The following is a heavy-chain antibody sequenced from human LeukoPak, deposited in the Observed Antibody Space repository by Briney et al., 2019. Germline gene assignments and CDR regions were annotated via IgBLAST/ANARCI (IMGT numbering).Heavy chain of an antibody. V-gene: IGHV1-8*03. Sequence: ASVKVSCKASGYTFTDYYMHWVRQATGQGLEWMGWMNPNSGNTGYAQKFQGRVTITRNTSISTAYMELSSLRSEDTAVYYCARAIDYGGNSGWFDPWGQGTLVTVSS. CDR2: MNPNSGNT. CDR3: ARAIDYGGNSGWFDP. CDR1: GYTFTDYY. J-gene: IGHJ5*02. D-gene: IGHD4-23*01.